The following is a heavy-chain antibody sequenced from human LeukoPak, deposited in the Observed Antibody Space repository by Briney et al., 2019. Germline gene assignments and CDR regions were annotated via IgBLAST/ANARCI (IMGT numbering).Heavy chain of an antibody. Sequence: SGGSLRLSCAASGFSVSSNYMSWVRQAPGKGLEWVSPIYSGGNAYYVDSVKGRFTISRDNSKNTLYLQMNSLRAEDTAVYYCARDRGRGGAFDIWGQGTMVTVSS. CDR1: GFSVSSNY. D-gene: IGHD3-16*01. V-gene: IGHV3-53*05. CDR2: IYSGGNA. J-gene: IGHJ3*02. CDR3: ARDRGRGGAFDI.